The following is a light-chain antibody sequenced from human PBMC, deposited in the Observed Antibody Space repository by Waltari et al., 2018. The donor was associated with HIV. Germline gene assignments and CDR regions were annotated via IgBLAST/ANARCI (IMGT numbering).Light chain of an antibody. CDR3: SSSSSSGSVL. V-gene: IGLV2-14*01. CDR1: NSAVGRSHS. J-gene: IGLJ3*02. Sequence: QSALTQPASVSGSPGVSITISCTGTNSAVGRSHSVSWYPHLPDTPPQLVIYDVKPRPSGVSYRFSGSKSGNTASLTISGLQTEDEGHYYCSSSSSSGSVLFGGGTKVTV. CDR2: DVK.